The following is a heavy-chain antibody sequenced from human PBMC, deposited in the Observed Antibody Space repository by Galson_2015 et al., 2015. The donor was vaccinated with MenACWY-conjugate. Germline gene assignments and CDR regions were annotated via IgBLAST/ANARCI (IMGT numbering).Heavy chain of an antibody. D-gene: IGHD4-11*01. Sequence: SLRLSCAASGFTFSSAWMHWVRQAPGKGLEWVGRIKNKAAGGTTDYAAPVKGRFTISRNDPEKTLYLQISSLKIEDTAVYYCTADVSGYSAYSVAGYWGQGTLVTVSS. CDR2: IKNKAAGGTT. CDR1: GFTFSSAW. CDR3: TADVSGYSAYSVAGY. J-gene: IGHJ4*02. V-gene: IGHV3-15*07.